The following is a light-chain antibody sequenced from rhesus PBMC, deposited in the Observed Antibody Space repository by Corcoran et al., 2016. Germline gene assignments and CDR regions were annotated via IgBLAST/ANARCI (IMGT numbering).Light chain of an antibody. V-gene: IGKV1-32*03. CDR1: QGISSY. J-gene: IGKJ2*01. CDR3: QQDYSTPYS. Sequence: DIQMSQSPSSLSASVGDRVTITCRASQGISSYLNWYQQKPGKAPKLLIYYANSLESGVPSMFSGRGSGTDYTLTISSLQPEDFATYYCQQDYSTPYSFGQGTKVEIK. CDR2: YAN.